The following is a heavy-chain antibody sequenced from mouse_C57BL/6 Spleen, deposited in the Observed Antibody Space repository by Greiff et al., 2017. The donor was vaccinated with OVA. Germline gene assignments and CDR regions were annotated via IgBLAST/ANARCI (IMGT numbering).Heavy chain of an antibody. D-gene: IGHD4-1*01. CDR3: ARSLTGTGYFDY. J-gene: IGHJ2*01. Sequence: VQLQQSGAELVRPGTSVKVSCKASGYAFTNYLIEWVKQRPGQGLEWIGVINPGSGGTNYNEKFKGKATLTADKSSSTAYMQLSSLTSEDSAVYFCARSLTGTGYFDYWGQGTTLTVSS. CDR1: GYAFTNYL. V-gene: IGHV1-54*01. CDR2: INPGSGGT.